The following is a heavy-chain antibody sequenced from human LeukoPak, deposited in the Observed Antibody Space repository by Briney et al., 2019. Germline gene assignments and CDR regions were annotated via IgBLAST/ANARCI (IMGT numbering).Heavy chain of an antibody. CDR3: ATIVGATSFDY. V-gene: IGHV7-4-1*02. D-gene: IGHD1-26*01. CDR2: INANTGNP. Sequence: ALVTVSCKASGYTFTNYAMNWVRQAPGQGLEWMGWINANTGNPTYAQAFTGRFVFSLDTSVSTAYLQISSLKAEDTAVYYCATIVGATSFDYWGQGTLLTVSS. J-gene: IGHJ4*02. CDR1: GYTFTNYA.